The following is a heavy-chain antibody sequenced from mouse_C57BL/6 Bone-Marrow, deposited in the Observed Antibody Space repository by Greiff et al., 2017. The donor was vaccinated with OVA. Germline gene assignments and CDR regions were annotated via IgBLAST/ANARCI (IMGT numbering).Heavy chain of an antibody. CDR3: ARRDYYGSPDY. J-gene: IGHJ2*01. CDR1: GYAFSSYW. Sequence: VQLQQSGAELVKPGASVKISCKASGYAFSSYWMNWVKQRPGKGLEWIGQIYPGDGDTNSNGKFKGKATLTADKSSSTAYMKLSSLTSEDAAVYFCARRDYYGSPDYWGQGTTLTVSS. CDR2: IYPGDGDT. D-gene: IGHD1-1*01. V-gene: IGHV1-80*01.